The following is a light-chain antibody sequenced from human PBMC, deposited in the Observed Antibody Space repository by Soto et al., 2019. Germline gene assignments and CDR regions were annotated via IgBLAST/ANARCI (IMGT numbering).Light chain of an antibody. CDR2: DAS. CDR1: QSVSSY. CDR3: QQRSNWPRLT. J-gene: IGKJ4*01. Sequence: EIVLTQSPATLSVSPGERATLSCRASQSVSSYLAWYQQKPGQAPRLLIYDASNRATGIPARFSGSGSGTDFTLTISSLEPEDFAVYYRQQRSNWPRLTFGGGTKVEIK. V-gene: IGKV3-11*01.